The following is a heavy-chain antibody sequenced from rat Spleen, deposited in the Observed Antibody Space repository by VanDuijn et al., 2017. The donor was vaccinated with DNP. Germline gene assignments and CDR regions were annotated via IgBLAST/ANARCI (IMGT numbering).Heavy chain of an antibody. Sequence: EVQLVESGGDLVQPGRSLKLSCVASGFTFIDYWMTWIRQVPGKGLEWIACITSSGGGTFYADSVKGRFTISRDTAKSSLYLQMNSLRSEDTATYYCARGNDGYYPNWYFDFWGPGTMVTVSS. CDR1: GFTFIDYW. J-gene: IGHJ1*01. CDR3: ARGNDGYYPNWYFDF. CDR2: ITSSGGGT. D-gene: IGHD1-12*03. V-gene: IGHV5-31*01.